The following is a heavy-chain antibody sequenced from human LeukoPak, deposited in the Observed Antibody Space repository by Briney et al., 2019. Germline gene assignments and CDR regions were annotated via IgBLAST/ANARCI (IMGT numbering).Heavy chain of an antibody. CDR3: ARVAYGDYYFDY. V-gene: IGHV4-34*01. CDR1: GGSFSGYY. D-gene: IGHD4-17*01. Sequence: SETLSLTCAVYGGSFSGYYWSWIRQPPGKGLEWIGEINHSGSTNYSPSLKSRVTISVDTSKNQFSLKLSSVTAADTAVYYCARVAYGDYYFDYWGQGTLVTVSS. CDR2: INHSGST. J-gene: IGHJ4*02.